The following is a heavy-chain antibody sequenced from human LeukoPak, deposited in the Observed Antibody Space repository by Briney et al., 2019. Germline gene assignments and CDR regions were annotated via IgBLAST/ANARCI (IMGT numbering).Heavy chain of an antibody. CDR1: GFIFSTYE. Sequence: GGSLRLSCAASGFIFSTYEMNWVRQAPGKGLEWISYISSSGSSIHYADSVKGRFTISRDNARNSLYLQMNSLRAEDTAVYYCARDQRYDFWSGFYAVDYWGQGTLLTVSS. J-gene: IGHJ4*02. CDR2: ISSSGSSI. V-gene: IGHV3-48*03. D-gene: IGHD3-3*01. CDR3: ARDQRYDFWSGFYAVDY.